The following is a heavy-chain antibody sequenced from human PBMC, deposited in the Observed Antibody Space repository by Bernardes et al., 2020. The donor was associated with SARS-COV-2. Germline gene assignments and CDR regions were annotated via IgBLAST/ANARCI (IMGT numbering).Heavy chain of an antibody. J-gene: IGHJ6*02. CDR2: IYYSGST. Sequence: SETLSLTCTVSGGSISSSSYYWGWLLQPPGKGLEWIGSIYYSGSTYYNPSLKSRVTISVDTSKNQFSLKLSSVTAADTAVYYCARLQYCSSTSCNIPSDTGYYYYYGMDVWGQGTTVTVSS. CDR1: GGSISSSSYY. D-gene: IGHD2-2*01. V-gene: IGHV4-39*01. CDR3: ARLQYCSSTSCNIPSDTGYYYYYGMDV.